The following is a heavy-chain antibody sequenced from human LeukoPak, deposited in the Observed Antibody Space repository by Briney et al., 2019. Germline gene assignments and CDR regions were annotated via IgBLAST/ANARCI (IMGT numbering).Heavy chain of an antibody. D-gene: IGHD5-18*01. CDR2: IIPIFGTA. J-gene: IGHJ3*02. V-gene: IGHV1-69*05. CDR1: GGTFSSYA. CDR3: ARDLWRIHGYDAFDI. Sequence: SVKVSCKASGGTFSSYAISWVRQAPGQGLEWMGGIIPIFGTANYAQKLQGRVTMTTDTSTSTAYMELRSLRSDDTAVYYCARDLWRIHGYDAFDIWGQGTMVTVSS.